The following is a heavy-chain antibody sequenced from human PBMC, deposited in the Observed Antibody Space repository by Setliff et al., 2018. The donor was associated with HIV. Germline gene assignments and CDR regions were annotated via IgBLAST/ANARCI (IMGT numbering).Heavy chain of an antibody. D-gene: IGHD6-13*01. CDR3: AKEREAAGGQDYYYYMDI. J-gene: IGHJ6*03. CDR2: IYYSGSA. Sequence: LRLSCAASGFTFSDYYMSWIRQAPGKGLEWIGYIYYSGSAYYNPSLKSRVTIALDTSKNQFSLKLTSMTAEDTAVYYCAKEREAAGGQDYYYYMDIWGNGTTVTVSS. V-gene: IGHV4-31*02. CDR1: GFTFSDYY.